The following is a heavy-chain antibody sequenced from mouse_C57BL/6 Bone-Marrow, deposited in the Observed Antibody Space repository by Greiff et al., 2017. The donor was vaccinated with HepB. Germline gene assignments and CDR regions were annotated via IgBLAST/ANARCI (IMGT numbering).Heavy chain of an antibody. V-gene: IGHV1-19*01. D-gene: IGHD1-1*01. CDR1: GYTFTDYY. J-gene: IGHJ1*03. CDR3: ARYTTVVATDWYFDV. Sequence: VQLQQSGPVLVKPGASVKMSCKASGYTFTDYYMNWVKQSHGKSLEWIGVINPYNGGTSYNQKFKGKATLTVDKSSSTAYMELNSLTSEDSAVYYCARYTTVVATDWYFDVWGTGTTVTVSS. CDR2: INPYNGGT.